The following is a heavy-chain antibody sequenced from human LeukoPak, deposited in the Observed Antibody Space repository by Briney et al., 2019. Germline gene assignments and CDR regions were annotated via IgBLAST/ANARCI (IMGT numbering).Heavy chain of an antibody. Sequence: ASVKVSCKASGGTFSSYAISWVRQAPGQGLEWMGGIIPIFGTANYAQKFQGRVTITTDESTSTAYMELSSLRSEDTAVYYCAKDRDGGSNTRAKGFDSWGQGTLVIVSS. CDR2: IIPIFGTA. J-gene: IGHJ4*02. V-gene: IGHV1-69*05. D-gene: IGHD3-16*01. CDR3: AKDRDGGSNTRAKGFDS. CDR1: GGTFSSYA.